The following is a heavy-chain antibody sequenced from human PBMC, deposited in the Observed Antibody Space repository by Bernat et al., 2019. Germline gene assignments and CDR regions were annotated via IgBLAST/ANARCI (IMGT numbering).Heavy chain of an antibody. V-gene: IGHV4-34*01. CDR3: ARGRGYSNGYGVVGYFDY. J-gene: IGHJ4*02. D-gene: IGHD5-18*01. CDR2: INHSGST. Sequence: QVQLQQWGAGLLKPSETLSLTCAVYGGSFSGYYWNWIRQPPGEGLEWIGEINHSGSTNYNPSLKSRDTISVDTSKNQFSLKLSSVTAADTAWYYCARGRGYSNGYGVVGYFDYWGQGTLVTVSS. CDR1: GGSFSGYY.